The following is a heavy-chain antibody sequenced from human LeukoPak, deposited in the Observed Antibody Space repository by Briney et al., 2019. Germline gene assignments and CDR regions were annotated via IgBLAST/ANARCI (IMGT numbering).Heavy chain of an antibody. CDR2: IKQDGSEK. V-gene: IGHV3-7*01. Sequence: GGSLRLSCAASGFTFDDYAMHWVRQAPGKGLEWVANIKQDGSEKYYVDSVKGRFTISRDNAKNSLYLQMNSLRAEDTAIYYCARDPPAVAAGTYAWGQGTLVTVSS. CDR1: GFTFDDYA. D-gene: IGHD6-13*01. J-gene: IGHJ5*02. CDR3: ARDPPAVAAGTYA.